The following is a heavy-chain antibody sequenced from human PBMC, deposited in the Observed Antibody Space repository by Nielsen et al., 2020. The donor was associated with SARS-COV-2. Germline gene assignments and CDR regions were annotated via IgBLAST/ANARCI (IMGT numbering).Heavy chain of an antibody. J-gene: IGHJ6*02. CDR2: VSGGGGST. V-gene: IGHV3-23*01. CDR1: GFSFTTYA. CDR3: ARAGALSSSWYSMDF. Sequence: GGSLRLSCAASGFSFTTYAINWVRQAPGKGLEWVSAVSGGGGSTYYADSVKGRFTISRDKSKNTVYLQMNSLRAGDTAVYYCARAGALSSSWYSMDFWGQGTTVTVSS. D-gene: IGHD6-13*01.